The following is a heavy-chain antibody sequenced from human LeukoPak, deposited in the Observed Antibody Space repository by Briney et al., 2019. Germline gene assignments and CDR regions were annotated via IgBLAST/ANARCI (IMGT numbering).Heavy chain of an antibody. CDR2: IYHSGST. V-gene: IGHV4-38-2*01. Sequence: SETLSLTCAVSGYSISSGYYWGWIRQPPGKGLEWIGSIYHSGSTYYNPSLKSRVTISVDTPKNQFSLKLSSVTAADTAVYYCAMLLRFLEWLSGVGWFDPWGQGTLVTVS. J-gene: IGHJ5*02. CDR1: GYSISSGYY. D-gene: IGHD3-3*01. CDR3: AMLLRFLEWLSGVGWFDP.